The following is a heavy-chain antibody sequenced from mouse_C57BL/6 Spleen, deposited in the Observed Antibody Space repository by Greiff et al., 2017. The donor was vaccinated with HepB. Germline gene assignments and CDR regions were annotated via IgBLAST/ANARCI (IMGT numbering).Heavy chain of an antibody. CDR1: GYTFTSYW. V-gene: IGHV1-69*01. J-gene: IGHJ1*03. Sequence: QVQLQQPGAELVMPGASVKLSCKASGYTFTSYWMHWVKQRPGQGLEWIGEIDPSDSYTNYNQKFKGKSTLTVDKSSSTAYMQLSSLTSEDSAVHYCARIYYGSSYGYFDVWGTGTTVTVSS. D-gene: IGHD1-1*01. CDR2: IDPSDSYT. CDR3: ARIYYGSSYGYFDV.